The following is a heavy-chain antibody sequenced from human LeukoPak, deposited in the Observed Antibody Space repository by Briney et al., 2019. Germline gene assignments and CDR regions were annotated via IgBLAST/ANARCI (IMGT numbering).Heavy chain of an antibody. CDR1: GGSISSYY. Sequence: PSETLSLTCTVSGGSISSYYWSWIRQPPGKGLEWIGYIYYSGSTNYNPSLKSRVTISVDTSKNQFSLKLSSVTAADTAVYYCARAPTARNWFDPWGQGTLATVSS. V-gene: IGHV4-59*01. CDR3: ARAPTARNWFDP. CDR2: IYYSGST. J-gene: IGHJ5*02.